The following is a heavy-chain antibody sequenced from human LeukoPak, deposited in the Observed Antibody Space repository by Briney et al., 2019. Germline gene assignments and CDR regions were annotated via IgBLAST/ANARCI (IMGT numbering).Heavy chain of an antibody. D-gene: IGHD3-16*01. V-gene: IGHV5-51*01. J-gene: IGHJ4*02. CDR1: GYSFTSYW. Sequence: GESLKISCKGSGYSFTSYWIGWVRQTPGKGLEWMGIIYPGDSDTRYSPSFQGQVTISADKSISTAYLQWSSLKASDTAMYYCARLGPTRRRQTEPFDYWGQGTLVTVSS. CDR3: ARLGPTRRRQTEPFDY. CDR2: IYPGDSDT.